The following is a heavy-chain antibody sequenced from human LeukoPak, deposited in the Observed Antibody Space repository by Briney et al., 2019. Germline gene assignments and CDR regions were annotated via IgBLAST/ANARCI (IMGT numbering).Heavy chain of an antibody. J-gene: IGHJ4*02. CDR1: GFTFSSYS. D-gene: IGHD1-26*01. V-gene: IGHV3-21*01. CDR3: ARAPQGSYPTDY. CDR2: ISSSSSYI. Sequence: GGSLRLSCAASGFTFSSYSMNWVRQAPGKGLEWVSSISSSSSYIYYADSVKGRFTISRDNAKNSLYLQMNSLRAEDTAVYYCARAPQGSYPTDYWGQGTLVTVSS.